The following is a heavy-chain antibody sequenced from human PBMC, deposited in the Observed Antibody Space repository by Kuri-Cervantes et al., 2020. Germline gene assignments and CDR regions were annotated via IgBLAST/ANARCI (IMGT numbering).Heavy chain of an antibody. V-gene: IGHV3-30*07. Sequence: GESLKISCAASGFTFSGSAMHWVRQSPEEGLEWVAMISHDGDKRDYTASAKGRFTISRDNAKNSLYLQMNSLRAEDTAVYYCARDGGYSYGPGWYFDLWGRGTLVTVSS. D-gene: IGHD5-18*01. CDR2: ISHDGDKR. J-gene: IGHJ2*01. CDR3: ARDGGYSYGPGWYFDL. CDR1: GFTFSGSA.